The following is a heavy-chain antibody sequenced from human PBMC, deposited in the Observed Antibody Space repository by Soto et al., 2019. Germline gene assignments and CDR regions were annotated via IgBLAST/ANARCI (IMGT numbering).Heavy chain of an antibody. CDR2: ISYDVSNN. D-gene: IGHD1-26*01. CDR1: GFTFSHYG. V-gene: IGHV3-30*03. CDR3: ARYSGKYQGPIDY. Sequence: QVQLVESGGGVVQPGRSLRLSCAASGFTFSHYGIHWVRQAPGKGLEWLAVISYDVSNNHYADSVKGRFTVSRDNSKNTLYLQMNSLRAEDTAVYFCARYSGKYQGPIDYWGQGTLVTVSS. J-gene: IGHJ4*02.